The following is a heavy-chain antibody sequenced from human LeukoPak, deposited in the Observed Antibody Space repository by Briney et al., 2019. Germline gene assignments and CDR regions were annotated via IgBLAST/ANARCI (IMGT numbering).Heavy chain of an antibody. CDR2: TYYRSRWYS. CDR3: ARGHRYYYGSGSYYFDY. V-gene: IGHV6-1*01. D-gene: IGHD3-10*01. Sequence: EWLGRTYYRSRWYSDYAVSVKSRITINPDTSKNQFSLKLSSVTAADTAVYYCARGHRYYYGSGSYYFDYWGQGTLVTVSS. J-gene: IGHJ4*02.